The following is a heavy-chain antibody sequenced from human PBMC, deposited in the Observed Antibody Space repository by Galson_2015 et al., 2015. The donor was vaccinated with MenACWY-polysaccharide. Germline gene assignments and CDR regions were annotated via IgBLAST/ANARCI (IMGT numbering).Heavy chain of an antibody. Sequence: SLRLSCAASGFPFSGSWMTRIRQAPGKGLEWVATIKQSGTEIYYVDSLEGRFTVSRDNAKNSLYLQMNSLRDEDTAVYYCARARSWSGYFAFDFWGQGTMVTVSS. CDR2: IKQSGTEI. V-gene: IGHV3-7*01. CDR1: GFPFSGSW. D-gene: IGHD3-3*01. CDR3: ARARSWSGYFAFDF. J-gene: IGHJ3*01.